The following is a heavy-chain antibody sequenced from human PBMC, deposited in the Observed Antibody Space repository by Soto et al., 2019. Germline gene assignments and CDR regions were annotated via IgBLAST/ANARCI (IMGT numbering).Heavy chain of an antibody. CDR2: ISYDGNNK. V-gene: IGHV3-33*01. D-gene: IGHD6-13*01. CDR1: GFIFSNYV. Sequence: QVHLVESGGGVDQPGRSLRLSCATSGFIFSNYVMQWVRQAPGKGLEWVALISYDGNNKHYTESVKGRFIISRDNSKTTLYLQMNSLRAEDTAVYYCARGGLYTSSWYGALDYWGQGTLVTVSS. J-gene: IGHJ4*02. CDR3: ARGGLYTSSWYGALDY.